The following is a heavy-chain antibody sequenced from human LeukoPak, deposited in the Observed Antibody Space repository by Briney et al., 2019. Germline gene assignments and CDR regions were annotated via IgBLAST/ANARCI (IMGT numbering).Heavy chain of an antibody. V-gene: IGHV1-2*02. D-gene: IGHD6-19*01. CDR3: ARTMAGTRGPLDY. J-gene: IGHJ4*02. CDR1: GYTFTGYY. Sequence: GASVKVSCKASGYTFTGYYMHWVRQAPGQGREWMGWINPNSGDTDYAQKFQGRVTMTRDTSISTAYMQLSRLKSDDTAVYYCARTMAGTRGPLDYWGQGTLVTVSS. CDR2: INPNSGDT.